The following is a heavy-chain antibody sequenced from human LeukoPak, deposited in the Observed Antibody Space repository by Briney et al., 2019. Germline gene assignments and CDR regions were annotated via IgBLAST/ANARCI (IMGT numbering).Heavy chain of an antibody. CDR2: IIPIYSTT. V-gene: IGHV1-69*13. D-gene: IGHD3-10*01. CDR3: ARYYYDALGI. CDR1: GGTFTNYA. Sequence: GASVKVSCKTSGGTFTNYAINWVRQAPGQGLEWMGGIIPIYSTTDYAQKFQGRVTIIADEFTSTAYMELSSLRSEDTAVYYCARYYYDALGIWGQGTMVTVSS. J-gene: IGHJ3*02.